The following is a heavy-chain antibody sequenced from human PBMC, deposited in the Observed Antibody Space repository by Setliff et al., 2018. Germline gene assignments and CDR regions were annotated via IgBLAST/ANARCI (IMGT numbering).Heavy chain of an antibody. CDR3: ARYITGTTPADY. V-gene: IGHV1-18*01. Sequence: ASVKVSCKASGYTFTTYAMGWMRQIPGQGLEWMGWINAYNGSTNYAQKLQGRVTMTTDTSTSTAYMELRSLRSDDTAVYYCARYITGTTPADYWGQGTLVTVSS. D-gene: IGHD1-7*01. CDR2: INAYNGST. CDR1: GYTFTTYA. J-gene: IGHJ4*02.